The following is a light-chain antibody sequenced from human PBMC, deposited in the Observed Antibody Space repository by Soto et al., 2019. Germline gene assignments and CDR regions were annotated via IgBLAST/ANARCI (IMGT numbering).Light chain of an antibody. CDR2: AAS. Sequence: DTHVTQSPSFLSASFGDRVTITFRASQDTSRSLGWYQQKPGKAPKLLIYAASTLHSGVPSRFSGSGSGTEFTLTISSLQPEDFATYYCQQLYTYPLTFGGGTKVDIK. CDR3: QQLYTYPLT. CDR1: QDTSRS. J-gene: IGKJ4*02. V-gene: IGKV1-9*01.